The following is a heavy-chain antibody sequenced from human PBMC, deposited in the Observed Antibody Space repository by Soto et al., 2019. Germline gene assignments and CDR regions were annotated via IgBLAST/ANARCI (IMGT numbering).Heavy chain of an antibody. D-gene: IGHD6-19*01. CDR3: ARDTSGWSLNGLDV. V-gene: IGHV1-46*01. Sequence: QVDLVQSGAEVKKPGASVTISCKASGRAITRYYINWVRQAPGRGLEWMGIINPGGGSASYAQKFQDRVTIDKDTSTGTVYMDLRSLRTEDTAVYYCARDTSGWSLNGLDVWGQGTTVNVSS. J-gene: IGHJ6*02. CDR1: GRAITRYY. CDR2: INPGGGSA.